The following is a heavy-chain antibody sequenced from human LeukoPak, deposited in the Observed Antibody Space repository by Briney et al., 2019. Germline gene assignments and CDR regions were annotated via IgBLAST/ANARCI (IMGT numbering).Heavy chain of an antibody. J-gene: IGHJ4*02. CDR1: GYTFTSYG. D-gene: IGHD3-3*01. CDR2: ISAYNGNT. V-gene: IGHV1-18*01. Sequence: ASVKVTCKASGYTFTSYGISWVRQAPGQGLEWMGWISAYNGNTDYAQKLQGRVTMTTDTSTSTAYMELRSLRSDDTAVYYCARAGMTISRDYFDYWGQGTLVTVSS. CDR3: ARAGMTISRDYFDY.